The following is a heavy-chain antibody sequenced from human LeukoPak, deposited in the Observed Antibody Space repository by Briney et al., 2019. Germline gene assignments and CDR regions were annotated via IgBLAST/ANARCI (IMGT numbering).Heavy chain of an antibody. Sequence: ASVKVSCKASGYTFTSYGISWVRQAPGQGLEWMGWISAYSGNTNYAQKLQGRVTMTTDTSTSTAYMELRSLRSDDTAVYYCARDDYGDYVGAYWGQGTLVTVSS. D-gene: IGHD4-17*01. CDR1: GYTFTSYG. V-gene: IGHV1-18*01. CDR2: ISAYSGNT. J-gene: IGHJ4*02. CDR3: ARDDYGDYVGAY.